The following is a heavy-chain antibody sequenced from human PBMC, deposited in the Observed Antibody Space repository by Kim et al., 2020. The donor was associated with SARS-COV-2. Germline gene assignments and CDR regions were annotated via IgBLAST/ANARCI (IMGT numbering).Heavy chain of an antibody. CDR2: ISNSGLNT. CDR1: GFAFDSYT. D-gene: IGHD6-19*01. V-gene: IGHV3-23*01. J-gene: IGHJ3*01. Sequence: GGSLRLSCVASGFAFDSYTLSWVRQAPGKGLEWVAAISNSGLNTYYAESVEGRFTISRDNSKTTLSLHMNNLRAEDTAPFYCAKDPVAGTLRDA. CDR3: AKDPVAGTLRDA.